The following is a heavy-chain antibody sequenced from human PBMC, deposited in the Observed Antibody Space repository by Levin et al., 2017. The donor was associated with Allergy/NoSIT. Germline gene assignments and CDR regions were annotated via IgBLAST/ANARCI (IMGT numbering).Heavy chain of an antibody. Sequence: LTGGSLRLSCTASGFSFSSCYMGWVRQAPGKGLQWVANIKEDGSKRNYGDSVKGRVTISRDNAKNSLYLQMNSLRAEDTAVYYCAGGVGAPYWGQGTLVTVSS. CDR2: IKEDGSKR. D-gene: IGHD1-26*01. CDR1: GFSFSSCY. CDR3: AGGVGAPY. V-gene: IGHV3-7*01. J-gene: IGHJ4*02.